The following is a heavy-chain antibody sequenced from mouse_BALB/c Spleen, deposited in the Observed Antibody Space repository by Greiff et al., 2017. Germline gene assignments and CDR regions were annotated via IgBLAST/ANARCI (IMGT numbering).Heavy chain of an antibody. CDR3: ATGYDEGFAY. Sequence: EVKLMESGGDLVKPGGSLKLSCAASGFTFSSYGMSWVRQTPDKRLEWVATISSGGSYTYYPDSVKGRFTISRDNAKNTLYLQMSSLKSEDTAMYYCATGYDEGFAYWGQGTLVTVSA. D-gene: IGHD2-14*01. V-gene: IGHV5-6*01. CDR2: ISSGGSYT. CDR1: GFTFSSYG. J-gene: IGHJ3*01.